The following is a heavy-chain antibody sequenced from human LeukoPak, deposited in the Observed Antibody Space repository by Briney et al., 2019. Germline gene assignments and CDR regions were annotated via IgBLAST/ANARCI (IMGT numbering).Heavy chain of an antibody. CDR2: IIPIFGTA. J-gene: IGHJ6*03. CDR3: ARGGGRRWLQYCYYYYMDV. CDR1: GGTFSSYA. V-gene: IGHV1-69*05. Sequence: ASVKVSCKASGGTFSSYAISWVRQAPGQGLEWMGGIIPIFGTANYAQKFQGRVTITTDESTSTAYMELSSLRSEDTAVYYCARGGGRRWLQYCYYYYMDVWGKRTTVTVSS. D-gene: IGHD5-24*01.